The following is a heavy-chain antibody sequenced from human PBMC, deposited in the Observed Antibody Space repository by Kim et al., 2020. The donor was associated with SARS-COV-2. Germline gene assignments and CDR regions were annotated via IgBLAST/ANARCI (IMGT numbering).Heavy chain of an antibody. J-gene: IGHJ3*02. D-gene: IGHD3-16*01. CDR3: ASLALGGGAFDI. V-gene: IGHV3-74*01. Sequence: SYADSVKGRFTISRDNAKNTLYLQMNSLRSEDTAVYYCASLALGGGAFDIWGQGTMVTVSS.